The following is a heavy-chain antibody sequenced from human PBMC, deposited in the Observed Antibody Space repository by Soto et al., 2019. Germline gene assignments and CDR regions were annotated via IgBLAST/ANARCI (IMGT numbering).Heavy chain of an antibody. Sequence: HPGGSLRLSCAASGFTFSDYYMRWIRQAPGKGLEWVSGVSASGTGAYYTDSVKGRFTISRDNSKNTLYLQMNSLRAEDTAVYYCARDSYYHSSSGYYVFDYWGQGTLVTVSS. V-gene: IGHV3-23*01. CDR1: GFTFSDYY. CDR3: ARDSYYHSSSGYYVFDY. D-gene: IGHD3-22*01. CDR2: VSASGTGA. J-gene: IGHJ4*02.